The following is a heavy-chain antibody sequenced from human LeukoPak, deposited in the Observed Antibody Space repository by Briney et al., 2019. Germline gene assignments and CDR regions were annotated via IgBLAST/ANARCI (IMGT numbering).Heavy chain of an antibody. V-gene: IGHV3-11*04. CDR3: AREGIVGATRVTDS. Sequence: GGSLRLSCAASGFTFSDHYMDWVRQAPGKGLEWVSYISSSSSTIYYADSVKGRFTISRDNAKNSLYLQMNSLRAEDTAVYYCAREGIVGATRVTDSWGQGTLVTVSS. CDR1: GFTFSDHY. J-gene: IGHJ4*02. D-gene: IGHD1-26*01. CDR2: ISSSSSTI.